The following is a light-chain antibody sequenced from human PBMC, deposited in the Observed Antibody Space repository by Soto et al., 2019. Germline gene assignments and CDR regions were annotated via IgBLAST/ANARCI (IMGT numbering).Light chain of an antibody. V-gene: IGLV2-14*01. Sequence: QSALTQPASVSGSPGQSITFSCTGISSDIGSYNYVSWYQQHSGKAPKLMIYEVSNRPSGVSNRFSGSKSGNTATLTISGLRAEDEADYYCSSYTSSTTLVVFGGGTKVTVL. CDR1: SSDIGSYNY. CDR3: SSYTSSTTLVV. CDR2: EVS. J-gene: IGLJ2*01.